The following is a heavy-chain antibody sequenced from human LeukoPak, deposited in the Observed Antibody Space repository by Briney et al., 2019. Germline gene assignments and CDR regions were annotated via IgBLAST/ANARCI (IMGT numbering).Heavy chain of an antibody. V-gene: IGHV1-58*02. D-gene: IGHD5-18*01. CDR2: MVVGSGNT. Sequence: SVKVSCKASGFTFTSSTMQWVRQTRGQRLEWIGWMVVGSGNTNYAQKFQERVTITRDMSTSTAYMELSSLRSEDTAVYYCAADNWYSYGLFDPWGQGTLVTVSS. CDR3: AADNWYSYGLFDP. J-gene: IGHJ5*02. CDR1: GFTFTSST.